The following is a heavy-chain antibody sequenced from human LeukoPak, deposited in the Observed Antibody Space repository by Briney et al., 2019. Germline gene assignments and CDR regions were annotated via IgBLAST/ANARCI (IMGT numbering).Heavy chain of an antibody. Sequence: PSETLSLTCTVSGGSISSCYWSWIRQPPGKGLEWIGYIYYSGSTNYNPSLKSRVTISVDTSKNQFSLKLSSVTAADTAVYYRARHVPYDSSGWSHLHDAFDIWGQGTMVTVSS. CDR2: IYYSGST. CDR1: GGSISSCY. V-gene: IGHV4-59*08. CDR3: ARHVPYDSSGWSHLHDAFDI. J-gene: IGHJ3*02. D-gene: IGHD3-22*01.